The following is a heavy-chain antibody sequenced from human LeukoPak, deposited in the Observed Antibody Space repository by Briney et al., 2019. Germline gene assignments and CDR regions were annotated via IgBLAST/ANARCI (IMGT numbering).Heavy chain of an antibody. J-gene: IGHJ4*02. Sequence: PGGSLRLSCAASGFTFSSYWISWVRQAPGKGLEWVANIKQDGSEKYYVDSVKGRFTISRDNAKNSLYLQMNSLRAEDTAVYYCARDGGYCSGGSCYHLGYWGQGTLVTVSS. CDR1: GFTFSSYW. CDR2: IKQDGSEK. V-gene: IGHV3-7*01. CDR3: ARDGGYCSGGSCYHLGY. D-gene: IGHD2-15*01.